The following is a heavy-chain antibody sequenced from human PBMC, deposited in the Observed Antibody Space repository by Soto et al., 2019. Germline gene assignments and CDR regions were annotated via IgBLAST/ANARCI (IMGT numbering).Heavy chain of an antibody. CDR2: INHSGST. J-gene: IGHJ4*02. CDR1: GGSFSGYY. D-gene: IGHD2-15*01. Sequence: QVQLQQWGAGLLKPSETLSLTCAVYGGSFSGYYWSWIRQPPGKGLEWIGEINHSGSTNYNPSLKSRVTISVDTSKNQVSLKLSSVTAADTAVYYCARGPGYCSGGSCSSSDYWGQGTLVTVSS. CDR3: ARGPGYCSGGSCSSSDY. V-gene: IGHV4-34*01.